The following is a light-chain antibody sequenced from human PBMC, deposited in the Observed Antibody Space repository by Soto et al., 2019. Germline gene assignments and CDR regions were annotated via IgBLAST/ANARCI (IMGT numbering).Light chain of an antibody. J-gene: IGKJ5*01. V-gene: IGKV3-15*01. Sequence: EIVLTQSPGTLSLSPGERATLSCGASQSVSSSLAWYQQKPGQAPRLLIYGASTRATGIPAGFSGSGSGTDFTLTISSLQSEDFAVYYCRQYSNWPITFGQGTRLEIK. CDR2: GAS. CDR3: RQYSNWPIT. CDR1: QSVSSS.